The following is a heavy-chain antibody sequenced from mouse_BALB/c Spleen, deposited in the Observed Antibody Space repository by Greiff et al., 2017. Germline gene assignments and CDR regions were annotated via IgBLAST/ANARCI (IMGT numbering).Heavy chain of an antibody. D-gene: IGHD2-1*01. Sequence: DVKLQESGPGLVKPSQSLSLTCTVTGYSITSDYAWNWIRQFPGNKLEWMGYISYSGSTSYNPSLKSRISITRDTSKNQFFLQLNSVTTEDTATYYCARRGDGNRPWFAYWGQGTLVTVSA. CDR2: ISYSGST. CDR3: ARRGDGNRPWFAY. CDR1: GYSITSDYA. V-gene: IGHV3-2*02. J-gene: IGHJ3*01.